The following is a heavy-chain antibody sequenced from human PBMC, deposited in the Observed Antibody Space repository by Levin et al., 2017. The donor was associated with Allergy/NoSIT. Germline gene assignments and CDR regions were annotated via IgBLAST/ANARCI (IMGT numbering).Heavy chain of an antibody. D-gene: IGHD3-22*01. J-gene: IGHJ4*02. CDR2: INHSGST. CDR1: GGSFSSYY. Sequence: SQTLSLTCAVYGGSFSSYYWSWIRQPPGKGLEWIGEINHSGSTNYNPSLKSRVTISVDTSKNQFSLKLSSVTAADTAVYYCARDRIVGGFDYWGQGTLVTVSS. V-gene: IGHV4-34*01. CDR3: ARDRIVGGFDY.